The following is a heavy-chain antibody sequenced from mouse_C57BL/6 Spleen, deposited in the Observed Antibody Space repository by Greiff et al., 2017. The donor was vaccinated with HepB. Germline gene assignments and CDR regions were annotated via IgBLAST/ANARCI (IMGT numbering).Heavy chain of an antibody. V-gene: IGHV3-6*01. Sequence: EVKLMESGPGLVKPSQSLPLTCSVTGYSITSGYYWNWIRQFPGNKLEWMGYISYDGSNNYNPSLKNRISITRDTSKNQFFLKLNSVTTEDTATYYCARADSSGYLYYYAMDYWGQGTSVTVSS. J-gene: IGHJ4*01. CDR1: GYSITSGYY. CDR2: ISYDGSN. D-gene: IGHD3-2*02. CDR3: ARADSSGYLYYYAMDY.